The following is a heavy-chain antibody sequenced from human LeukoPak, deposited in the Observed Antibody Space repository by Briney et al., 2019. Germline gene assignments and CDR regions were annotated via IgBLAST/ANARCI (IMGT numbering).Heavy chain of an antibody. J-gene: IGHJ3*02. D-gene: IGHD3-22*01. CDR1: GYSFTSYW. Sequence: GESLQISCKGSGYSFTSYWVGWVRQLPGKGLEWMGIIYPGDSDTRYSPSFQGQVTISADKSISTAYLQWSSLKASDTAMYYCARKTMRYNSSGYYYARSAAFDIWGQGTMVTVSS. V-gene: IGHV5-51*01. CDR3: ARKTMRYNSSGYYYARSAAFDI. CDR2: IYPGDSDT.